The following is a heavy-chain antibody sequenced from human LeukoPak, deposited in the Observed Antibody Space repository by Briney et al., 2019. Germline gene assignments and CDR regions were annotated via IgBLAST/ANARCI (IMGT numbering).Heavy chain of an antibody. CDR3: ARDSPGLGTVTTPSYYYYGMDV. Sequence: GASVKVSCKASGYTFTSYGISWVRQALGQGLEWMGWISAYNGNTNYAQKLQGRVTMTTDTSTSTAYMELRSLRSDDTAVYYCARDSPGLGTVTTPSYYYYGMDVWGQGTTVTVSS. J-gene: IGHJ6*02. CDR2: ISAYNGNT. V-gene: IGHV1-18*01. CDR1: GYTFTSYG. D-gene: IGHD4-17*01.